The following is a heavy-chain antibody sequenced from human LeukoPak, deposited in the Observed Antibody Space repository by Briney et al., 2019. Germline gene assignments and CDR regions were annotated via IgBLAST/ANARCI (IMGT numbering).Heavy chain of an antibody. CDR2: ISAYNGNT. J-gene: IGHJ6*03. CDR1: GYTFTNSG. CDR3: ARDPAAGDTARYYYMDV. Sequence: ASVKVYCKASGYTFTNSGISWVRQAPGQGLEWMGWISAYNGNTNYAQSLQDRVTVTTDTSTSTAYMELRSLRSDDTAVYYCARDPAAGDTARYYYMDVWGKGTTVTVSS. V-gene: IGHV1-18*01. D-gene: IGHD5-18*01.